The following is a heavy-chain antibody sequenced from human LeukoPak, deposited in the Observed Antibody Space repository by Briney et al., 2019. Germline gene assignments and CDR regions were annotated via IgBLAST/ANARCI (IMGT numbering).Heavy chain of an antibody. CDR2: IYYSGST. V-gene: IGHV4-59*12. Sequence: SETLSLTCTVSGGSISSYYWSWIRQPPGKGLEWIGYIYYSGSTNYNPSLKSRVTISVDTSKNQFSLKLSSVTAADTAVYYCARAPRNYYYMDVWGKGTTVTVSS. CDR3: ARAPRNYYYMDV. J-gene: IGHJ6*03. CDR1: GGSISSYY.